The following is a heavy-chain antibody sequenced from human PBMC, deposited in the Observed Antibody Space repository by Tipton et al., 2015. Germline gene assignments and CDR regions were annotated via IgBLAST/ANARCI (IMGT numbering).Heavy chain of an antibody. CDR1: GASISSGNYY. CDR2: IFTSGTT. CDR3: TRVGGTTTWFDP. V-gene: IGHV4-61*02. D-gene: IGHD3-16*01. Sequence: TLSLTCTVSGASISSGNYYWSWTRQPAGKGLEWIGRIFTSGTTNYNPSLKSRVTISMDTSKNQCSLRLSSVTAADTAVYYCTRVGGTTTWFDPWGQGTPVTVSS. J-gene: IGHJ5*02.